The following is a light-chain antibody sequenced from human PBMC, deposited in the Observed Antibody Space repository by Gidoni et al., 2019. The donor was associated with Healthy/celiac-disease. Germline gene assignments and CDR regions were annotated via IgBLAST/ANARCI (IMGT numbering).Light chain of an antibody. CDR3: QAWDSSTVV. CDR1: KLGDKY. J-gene: IGLJ2*01. CDR2: HNS. Sequence: SYALTQPPSVSVSPGQTASITCSGDKLGDKYACWYQQKPGQSPVLVIYHNSKRPSGIPARFSGSNSGNTATLTISGTQAMDEADYYCQAWDSSTVVFGGGTKLTVL. V-gene: IGLV3-1*01.